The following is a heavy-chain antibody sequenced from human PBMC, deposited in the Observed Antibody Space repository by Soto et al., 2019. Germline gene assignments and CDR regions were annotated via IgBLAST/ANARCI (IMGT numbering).Heavy chain of an antibody. CDR3: ARWGGSATIPYFDY. Sequence: PGGSLRLSCAASGFTFSSYGMLWVRQAPGKGLEWVAVIWYDGGDKNYADSVKGRFTISRDNSKNTLYLQMNSLRVEDTAVYYCARWGGSATIPYFDYWGQGTQVTVSS. D-gene: IGHD6-25*01. CDR1: GFTFSSYG. V-gene: IGHV3-33*08. J-gene: IGHJ4*02. CDR2: IWYDGGDK.